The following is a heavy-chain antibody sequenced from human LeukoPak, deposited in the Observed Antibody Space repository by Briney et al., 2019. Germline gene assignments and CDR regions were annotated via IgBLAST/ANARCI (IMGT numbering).Heavy chain of an antibody. J-gene: IGHJ5*02. CDR2: INSDVSST. V-gene: IGHV3-74*01. Sequence: PGGSLRLSCAASGFTFSSYWMHWVRQAPGKGLVWVSRINSDVSSTSYADPVKVRFTISRDNSKNTLYLQMNSLRAEDTAVYYCAKGGLWFGEVTFVPWGQGTLVTVSS. CDR3: AKGGLWFGEVTFVP. D-gene: IGHD3-10*01. CDR1: GFTFSSYW.